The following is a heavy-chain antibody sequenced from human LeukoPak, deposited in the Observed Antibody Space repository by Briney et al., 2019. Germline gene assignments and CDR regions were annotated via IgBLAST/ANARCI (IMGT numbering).Heavy chain of an antibody. Sequence: GGSLRLSCAASGFTFSSYTMNWVRQAPGKGLEWVSYISSTDISSSSSNIHYADSVKGRFTISRDNAKNSLYLQMNSLRVEDTAVYYCARSSNAAYFDYWGQGTLVTVSS. CDR1: GFTFSSYT. J-gene: IGHJ4*02. CDR3: ARSSNAAYFDY. CDR2: ISSTDISSSSSNI. V-gene: IGHV3-48*04. D-gene: IGHD1-1*01.